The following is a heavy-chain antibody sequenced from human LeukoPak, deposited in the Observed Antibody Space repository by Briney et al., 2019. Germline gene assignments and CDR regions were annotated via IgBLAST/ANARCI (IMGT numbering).Heavy chain of an antibody. CDR2: ISWNSNSI. Sequence: GGSLRLSCEASGFTFDDYAIHWVRQAPGKGLEWVSGISWNSNSIGYADSVKGRFTISRDNAKNSLHLLMSSLRAEDMALYYCAKSTDCCLKYGDYGYFDSWGQGTLVTVSS. CDR1: GFTFDDYA. D-gene: IGHD4-17*01. CDR3: AKSTDCCLKYGDYGYFDS. J-gene: IGHJ4*02. V-gene: IGHV3-9*03.